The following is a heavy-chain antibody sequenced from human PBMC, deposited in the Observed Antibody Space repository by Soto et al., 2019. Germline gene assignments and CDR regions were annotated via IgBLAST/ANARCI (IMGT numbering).Heavy chain of an antibody. J-gene: IGHJ5*02. CDR3: ARDRDCSGGSCRNWFDP. CDR2: INPNSGGT. Sequence: ASVKVSCKASGYTFTGYYMHWVRQAPGQGLEWMGWINPNSGGTNYAQKFQGWVTMTRDTSISTAYMELSRLRSDDTAVYYCARDRDCSGGSCRNWFDPWGQGTLVTVSS. V-gene: IGHV1-2*04. D-gene: IGHD2-15*01. CDR1: GYTFTGYY.